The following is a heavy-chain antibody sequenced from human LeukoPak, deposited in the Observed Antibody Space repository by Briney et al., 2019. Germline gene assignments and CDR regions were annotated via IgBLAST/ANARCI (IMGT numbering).Heavy chain of an antibody. CDR2: ISGSGSST. CDR1: GFTFSSYA. V-gene: IGHV3-23*01. D-gene: IGHD2-15*01. CDR3: AKATPECSGGSCYLYGPDY. J-gene: IGHJ4*02. Sequence: GGSLRLSCAASGFTFSSYAMSWVRQAPGKGLEWVSAISGSGSSTYYADSVKGRFTISRDNSKNTLYLQMNSLRAEDTAIYYCAKATPECSGGSCYLYGPDYWGQGTLVTVSS.